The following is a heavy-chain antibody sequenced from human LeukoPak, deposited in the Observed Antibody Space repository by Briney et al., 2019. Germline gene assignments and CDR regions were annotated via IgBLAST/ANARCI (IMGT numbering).Heavy chain of an antibody. CDR1: GFTFSSYS. D-gene: IGHD6-13*01. Sequence: PGGSLRLSCAASGFTFSSYSMNWVRQAPGKGLEWVSSISSSVSYIYYADSVKGRFTISRDNAKNSLYLQMNSLRAEDTAVYYCARGGATGTVVDYWGQGTLVTVSS. CDR3: ARGGATGTVVDY. V-gene: IGHV3-21*01. CDR2: ISSSVSYI. J-gene: IGHJ4*02.